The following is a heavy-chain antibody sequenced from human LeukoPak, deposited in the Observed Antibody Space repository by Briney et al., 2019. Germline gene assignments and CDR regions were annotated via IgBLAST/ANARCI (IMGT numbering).Heavy chain of an antibody. V-gene: IGHV3-9*01. D-gene: IGHD3-16*01. J-gene: IGHJ4*02. CDR1: GFTFDDYA. CDR2: ISWNSGSI. CDR3: ARDPIGDDIDY. Sequence: HPGGSLRLSCAASGFTFDDYAMHWVRQAPGKGLEWVSGISWNSGSIGYADSVKGRFTISRDNAKNTLYLQMNSLRAEDTAVYYCARDPIGDDIDYWGQGTLVTVSS.